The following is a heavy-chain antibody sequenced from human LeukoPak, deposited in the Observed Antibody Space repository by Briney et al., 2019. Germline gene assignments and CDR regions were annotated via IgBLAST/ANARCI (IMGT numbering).Heavy chain of an antibody. D-gene: IGHD6-19*01. Sequence: SQTLSLTCAISGDRVSSNGAAWNWIRQSPSRALDWLGRTYYRSTWNNDYAVSVKSRITINPDASKNHFSLQLDSLTPEDTAVYYCARDVGSGWSSFDYWGQGTLVTVSS. V-gene: IGHV6-1*01. CDR3: ARDVGSGWSSFDY. CDR2: TYYRSTWNN. CDR1: GDRVSSNGAA. J-gene: IGHJ4*02.